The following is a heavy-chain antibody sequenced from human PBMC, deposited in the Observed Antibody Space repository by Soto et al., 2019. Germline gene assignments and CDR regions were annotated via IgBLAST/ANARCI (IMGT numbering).Heavy chain of an antibody. Sequence: QVQLVQSGAEVKKPGASVKVSCKASGYTFTSYGISWVRQAPGQGLEWMGWISAYNGNTNYAQKLQGRVTMTTDTXXSTAYMELRSLRSDDTAVYYCASDRTGWNDNAFDIWGQGTMVTVSS. V-gene: IGHV1-18*01. J-gene: IGHJ3*02. CDR1: GYTFTSYG. CDR2: ISAYNGNT. D-gene: IGHD1-1*01. CDR3: ASDRTGWNDNAFDI.